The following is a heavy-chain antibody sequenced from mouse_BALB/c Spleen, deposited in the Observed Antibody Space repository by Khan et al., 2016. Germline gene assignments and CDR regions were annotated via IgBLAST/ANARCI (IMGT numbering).Heavy chain of an antibody. CDR2: INPTTGYI. J-gene: IGHJ4*01. CDR1: GYTFTTYW. V-gene: IGHV1-7*01. CDR3: ARYLDY. Sequence: QVQLQQSGAELAKPGASVKMSCKASGYTFTTYWMHWVKQRPGQGLEWIGYINPTTGYIEYTQKFRDKATLTADKSSSTAYMQLSSLTSEDSAVYYCARYLDYWGQGTSVTVSS.